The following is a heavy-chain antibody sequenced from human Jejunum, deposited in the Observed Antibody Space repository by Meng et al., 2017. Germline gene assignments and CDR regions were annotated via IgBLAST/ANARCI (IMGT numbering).Heavy chain of an antibody. Sequence: QVQLQEAGPGLGRPSGTLTRTCSGAGDSISSKNRWTWVRQPPGRGLEWIGEIYHSGDTNYNPSLTSPVTISVDKSKNQFTLRLNSVTAADTAIYYCARDWGCRDGYCFSGLLEFWGQGILVTVSS. V-gene: IGHV4-4*02. CDR2: IYHSGDT. D-gene: IGHD2-15*01. CDR3: ARDWGCRDGYCFSGLLEF. CDR1: GDSISSKNR. J-gene: IGHJ4*02.